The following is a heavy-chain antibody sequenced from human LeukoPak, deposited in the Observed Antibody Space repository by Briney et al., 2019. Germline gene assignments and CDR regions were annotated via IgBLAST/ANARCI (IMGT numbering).Heavy chain of an antibody. V-gene: IGHV1-69*05. CDR1: GGTFSSYA. Sequence: SVKVSCKASGGTFSSYAISWVRQAPGQGLEWMGRIIPIFGTANYAQKFQGRVTITTDESTSTAYMELSSLRSEDTAVYYCARDAGSSGYYYSNYFDYWGQGTLVTVSS. D-gene: IGHD3-22*01. CDR2: IIPIFGTA. CDR3: ARDAGSSGYYYSNYFDY. J-gene: IGHJ4*02.